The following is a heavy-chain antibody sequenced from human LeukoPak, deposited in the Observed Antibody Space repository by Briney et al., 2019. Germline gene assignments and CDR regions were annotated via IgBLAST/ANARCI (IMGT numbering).Heavy chain of an antibody. CDR2: ISHSGNS. Sequence: KPSETLSLTCAVYGGSFRGFYWSWIRQPPGKGLEWIGEISHSGNSNYNPSLKSRVTISIDTSKNQFSLKLTSVTAADTAVYYCARDSGKWPHDAFDIWGQGTMVTVSS. CDR1: GGSFRGFY. CDR3: ARDSGKWPHDAFDI. V-gene: IGHV4-34*01. J-gene: IGHJ3*02. D-gene: IGHD6-13*01.